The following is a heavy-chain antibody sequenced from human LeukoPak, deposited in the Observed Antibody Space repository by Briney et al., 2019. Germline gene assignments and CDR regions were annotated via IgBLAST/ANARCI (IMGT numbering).Heavy chain of an antibody. CDR1: GFTFSNAW. J-gene: IGHJ3*02. CDR3: TTVDILTGYHSPDAFDI. D-gene: IGHD3-9*01. V-gene: IGHV3-15*01. Sequence: GGSLRLSCAASGFTFSNAWMSWVRQAPGKGLEWVGRIKSKTDGGTTDYAAPVKGRFTISRDDSKNTLYLQMNSLKTEDTAVYYCTTVDILTGYHSPDAFDIWGQGTMVTVSS. CDR2: IKSKTDGGTT.